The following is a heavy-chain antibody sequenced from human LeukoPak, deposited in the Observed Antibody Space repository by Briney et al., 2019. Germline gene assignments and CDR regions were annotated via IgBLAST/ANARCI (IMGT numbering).Heavy chain of an antibody. D-gene: IGHD3-9*01. Sequence: ASVKVSCKASGFTFTSSAMQWVRQARGQRLEWIGWIVFGSGNTNYAQKFQERVTITRDMSTSTAYMELSSLRSEDTAVYYCAAGLYYDILTGNYGMDVWGQGTTVTVSS. CDR1: GFTFTSSA. J-gene: IGHJ6*02. V-gene: IGHV1-58*02. CDR3: AAGLYYDILTGNYGMDV. CDR2: IVFGSGNT.